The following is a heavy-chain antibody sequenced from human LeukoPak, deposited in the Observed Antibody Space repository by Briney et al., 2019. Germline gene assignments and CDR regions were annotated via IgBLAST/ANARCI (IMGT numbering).Heavy chain of an antibody. Sequence: PGGSLRLSCAASGFTFSSYAMHWVRQAPGKGLEWVAVISYDGSNKYYADSVKGRFTISRDNSKNTLYLQMNSLRAEDTAVYYCARTNYDTTRGMDVWGQGTTVTVSS. J-gene: IGHJ6*02. D-gene: IGHD3-22*01. CDR1: GFTFSSYA. CDR3: ARTNYDTTRGMDV. V-gene: IGHV3-30-3*01. CDR2: ISYDGSNK.